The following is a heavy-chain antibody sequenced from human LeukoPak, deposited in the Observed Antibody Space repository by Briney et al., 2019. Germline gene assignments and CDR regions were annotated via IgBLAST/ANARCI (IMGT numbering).Heavy chain of an antibody. Sequence: GGSLRLSCAASGLTFSSHWMHWVRQAPGKGLVWVSRITNDGSSTTYADSVKGRFTISRDNAKNMLYLQVNSLRAEDTAVYYCVRGQLERPRSTFDYWGQGTLVTVSS. J-gene: IGHJ4*02. V-gene: IGHV3-74*01. CDR2: ITNDGSST. CDR1: GLTFSSHW. CDR3: VRGQLERPRSTFDY. D-gene: IGHD3-3*01.